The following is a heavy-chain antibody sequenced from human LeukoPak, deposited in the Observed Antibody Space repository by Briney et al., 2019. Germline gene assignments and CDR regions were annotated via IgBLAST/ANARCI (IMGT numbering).Heavy chain of an antibody. CDR3: ARAPVDYYGSGSYFFDY. J-gene: IGHJ4*02. CDR1: GYTFTSYG. CDR2: INPNSGGT. V-gene: IGHV1-2*02. D-gene: IGHD3-10*01. Sequence: ASVKVSCKASGYTFTSYGISWVRQAPGQGLEWMGWINPNSGGTNYAQKFQGRVTMTRDTSISTAYMELSRLRSDDAAVYYCARAPVDYYGSGSYFFDYWGQGTLVTVSS.